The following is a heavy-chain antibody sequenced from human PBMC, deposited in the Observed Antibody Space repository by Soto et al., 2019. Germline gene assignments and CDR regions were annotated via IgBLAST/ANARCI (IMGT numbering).Heavy chain of an antibody. J-gene: IGHJ3*02. CDR1: GFTFSSYG. CDR2: IKQDGSEK. Sequence: GGSLRLSCAASGFTFSSYGMSWVRQAPGKGLEWVANIKQDGSEKYYVDSVKGRFTISRDNAKNSLYLQMNSLRAEDTAVYYCARDTYLGYCSSTSCQYDAFDIWGQGTMVTVSS. D-gene: IGHD2-2*01. CDR3: ARDTYLGYCSSTSCQYDAFDI. V-gene: IGHV3-7*01.